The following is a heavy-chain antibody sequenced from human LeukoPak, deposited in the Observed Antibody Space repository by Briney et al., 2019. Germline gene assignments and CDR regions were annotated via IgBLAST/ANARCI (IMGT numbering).Heavy chain of an antibody. V-gene: IGHV3-23*01. CDR3: AKVLREFTSTDHLDY. J-gene: IGHJ4*02. CDR1: GFAFSSYA. CDR2: ISGSGGST. D-gene: IGHD3-16*01. Sequence: GGSLRLSCAASGFAFSSYAMSWVRQAPGKGLEWVSAISGSGGSTYYADSVKGRFTISRDNSKNTLYLQMNSLRAEDTAVYYCAKVLREFTSTDHLDYWGQGTLVTVSS.